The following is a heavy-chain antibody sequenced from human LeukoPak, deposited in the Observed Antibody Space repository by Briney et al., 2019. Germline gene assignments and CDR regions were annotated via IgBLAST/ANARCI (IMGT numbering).Heavy chain of an antibody. CDR3: ARLGRSYYDSSGYYDYYYYMDV. V-gene: IGHV3-7*01. CDR1: GFTFSSYW. D-gene: IGHD3-22*01. Sequence: GGSLRLSCAASGFTFSSYWMSWVRQALGKGLEWVANIKQDGSEKYYVDSVKGRFTISRDNAKNSLYLQMNSLRAEDTAVYYCARLGRSYYDSSGYYDYYYYMDVWGKGTTVTVSS. J-gene: IGHJ6*03. CDR2: IKQDGSEK.